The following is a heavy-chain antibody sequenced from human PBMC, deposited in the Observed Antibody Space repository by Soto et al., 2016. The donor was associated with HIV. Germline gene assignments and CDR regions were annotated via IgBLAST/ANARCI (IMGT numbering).Heavy chain of an antibody. V-gene: IGHV4-4*02. CDR3: ARAPRMMISLVSFDI. CDR2: IFYTGSA. CDR1: GGSVSTSDW. J-gene: IGHJ3*02. Sequence: QVQLQESGPGLVKPSGTLSLTCDVSGGSVSTSDWWSWVRQPPGKGLQWVGEIFYTGSANYNPSLKGRVTISLDRSKNQFSLRLTSVTAADTAVYYCARAPRMMISLVSFDIWGQGTVVTVSS. D-gene: IGHD3-16*01.